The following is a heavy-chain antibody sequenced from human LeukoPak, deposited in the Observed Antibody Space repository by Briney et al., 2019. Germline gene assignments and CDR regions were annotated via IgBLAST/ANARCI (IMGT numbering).Heavy chain of an antibody. CDR1: GGTFSSYA. CDR2: IIPIFGTA. CDR3: AVQGRYCSGGSCYYFDY. V-gene: IGHV1-69*05. J-gene: IGHJ4*02. D-gene: IGHD2-15*01. Sequence: ASVKVSCKASGGTFSSYAISWVRQAPGQGLEWMGGIIPIFGTANYAQKFQGRVTITTDESTSTACMELSSLRSEDTAVYYCAVQGRYCSGGSCYYFDYWGQGTLVTVSS.